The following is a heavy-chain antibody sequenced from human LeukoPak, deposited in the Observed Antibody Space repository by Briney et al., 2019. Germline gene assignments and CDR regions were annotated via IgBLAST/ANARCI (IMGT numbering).Heavy chain of an antibody. CDR3: ARGPSIAARYDAFDI. CDR1: GFTFSSYE. CDR2: ISSSGNTI. Sequence: GGSLRLSCAASGFTFSSYEMNWVRQAPGKGLEWVSYISSSGNTISYADSVKGRFTISRDNAKSSLYLQVISLRAEDTAVYYCARGPSIAARYDAFDIWGQGTMVTVSS. J-gene: IGHJ3*02. D-gene: IGHD6-6*01. V-gene: IGHV3-48*03.